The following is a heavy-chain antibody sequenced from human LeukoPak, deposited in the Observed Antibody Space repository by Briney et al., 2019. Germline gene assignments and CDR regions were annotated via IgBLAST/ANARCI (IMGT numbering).Heavy chain of an antibody. J-gene: IGHJ6*02. D-gene: IGHD3-10*01. V-gene: IGHV3-66*01. CDR3: ARDIMVRGASYYYYGMDV. CDR2: MYSGGST. CDR1: GFTVSSNY. Sequence: GGSLRLSCAASGFTVSSNYMSWVRQAPGKGLEWVSVMYSGGSTYYADSVKGRFTISRDNSKNTLYLQMNSLRAEDTAVYYCARDIMVRGASYYYYGMDVWGQGTTVTVSS.